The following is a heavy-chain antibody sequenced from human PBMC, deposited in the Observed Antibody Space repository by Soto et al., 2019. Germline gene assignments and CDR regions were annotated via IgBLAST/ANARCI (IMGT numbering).Heavy chain of an antibody. CDR2: IWHNGNNK. Sequence: QVQLVESGGRVVQPGTSLRLSCAVSGFSFSTYGMHWVRQAPGKGLEWVAVIWHNGNNKYYADSVKGRFTISRDNSKNTLYLQMNSLRAEDRAVYYCARDTSAGVDYWGQGTLVTVSS. CDR1: GFSFSTYG. V-gene: IGHV3-33*01. CDR3: ARDTSAGVDY. J-gene: IGHJ4*02. D-gene: IGHD2-15*01.